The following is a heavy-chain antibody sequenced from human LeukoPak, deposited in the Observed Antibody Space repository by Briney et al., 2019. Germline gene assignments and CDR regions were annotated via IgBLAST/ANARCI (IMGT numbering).Heavy chain of an antibody. CDR3: ARDRSSSYTRDWFDP. V-gene: IGHV4-4*07. Sequence: PSETLSLTCTVSGGSINGYYWSWIRQPAGKGLEWIGRIYNSESINYNPSLKSRVTMSIDTPKSQFSLKLNSVTAADTAVYYCARDRSSSYTRDWFDPWGQGAPVTVSS. D-gene: IGHD6-13*01. CDR2: IYNSESI. CDR1: GGSINGYY. J-gene: IGHJ5*02.